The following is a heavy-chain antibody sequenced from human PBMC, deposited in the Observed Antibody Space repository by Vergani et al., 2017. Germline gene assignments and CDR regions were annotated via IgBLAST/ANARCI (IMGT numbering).Heavy chain of an antibody. CDR2: IYYSGST. Sequence: QVQLQQWGAGLLKPSETLSLTCTVSGGSISSYYWSWIRQPPGKGLEWIGYIYYSGSTNYNPSLKSRVTISVDTSKNQFSLKLSSVTAADTAVYYCAASYYYGMDVWGQGTTVTVSS. CDR3: AASYYYGMDV. CDR1: GGSISSYY. V-gene: IGHV4-59*01. J-gene: IGHJ6*02.